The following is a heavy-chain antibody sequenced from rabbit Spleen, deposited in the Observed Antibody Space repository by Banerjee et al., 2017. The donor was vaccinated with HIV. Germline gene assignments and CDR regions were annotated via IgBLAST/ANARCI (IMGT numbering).Heavy chain of an antibody. Sequence: HLKETGGGLVQPGGSLTLSCKASGFDFSSYYMSWVRQAPGKGLEWIGYIDPVFGIAVYASWVNGRFTISRDNAQNTLYLQLNSLTAADTATYFCVREVYHILGLWGQGTLVTVS. CDR3: VREVYHILGL. CDR2: IDPVFGIA. V-gene: IGHV1S7*01. D-gene: IGHD1-1*01. CDR1: GFDFSSYY. J-gene: IGHJ4*01.